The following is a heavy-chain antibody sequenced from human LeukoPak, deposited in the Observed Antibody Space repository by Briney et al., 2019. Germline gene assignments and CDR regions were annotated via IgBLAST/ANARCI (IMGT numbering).Heavy chain of an antibody. J-gene: IGHJ1*01. V-gene: IGHV3-48*04. D-gene: IGHD2-2*01. Sequence: PGGSLRLSCAASGFTFNNYWMGWVRQAPGKGLEWVSYISSSGSTIYYADSVKGRFTISRDNAKNSLYLQMNSLRAEDTAVYYCAIDYAAAEYFQHWGQGTLVTVSS. CDR2: ISSSGSTI. CDR1: GFTFNNYW. CDR3: AIDYAAAEYFQH.